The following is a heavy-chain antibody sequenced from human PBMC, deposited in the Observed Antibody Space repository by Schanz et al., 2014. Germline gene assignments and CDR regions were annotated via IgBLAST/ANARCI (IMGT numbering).Heavy chain of an antibody. Sequence: QVQLVESGGGVVQPGRSLRLSCAAYGFTLSSYAMHWVRQAPGKGLEWVAVISYDGSNKYYADSVKGRFTISRDNSKNTLNLKLNSQRAEDTAVYCCARDFADVRGCGWGECLGDCMDVWGQGTTVTVSS. CDR3: ARDFADVRGCGWGECLGDCMDV. CDR1: GFTLSSYA. CDR2: ISYDGSNK. V-gene: IGHV3-30*04. J-gene: IGHJ6*02. D-gene: IGHD3-16*01.